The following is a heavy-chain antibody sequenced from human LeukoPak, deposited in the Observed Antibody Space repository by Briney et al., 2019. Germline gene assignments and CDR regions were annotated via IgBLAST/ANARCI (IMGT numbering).Heavy chain of an antibody. CDR2: ISWNSGSI. CDR3: AKGGGEWLFQYYFDY. D-gene: IGHD3-3*01. Sequence: GGSLRLSCAASGFTFDDYAMHWVRQAPGKGLEWVSGISWNSGSIGYADSMKGRFTISRDNAKNSLYLQMNSLRAEDTALYYCAKGGGEWLFQYYFDYWGQGTLVTVSS. V-gene: IGHV3-9*01. CDR1: GFTFDDYA. J-gene: IGHJ4*02.